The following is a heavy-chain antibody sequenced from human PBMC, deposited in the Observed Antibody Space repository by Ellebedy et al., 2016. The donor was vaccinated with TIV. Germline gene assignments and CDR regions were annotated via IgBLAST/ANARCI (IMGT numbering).Heavy chain of an antibody. V-gene: IGHV3-23*01. J-gene: IGHJ3*02. D-gene: IGHD3-22*01. CDR3: ARARNAPFTGDFDNSGYVASDI. CDR1: GFTFSSYA. CDR2: ISGSGGST. Sequence: GESLKISCAASGFTFSSYAMSWVRQAPGKGLEWVSAISGSGGSTYYADSVKGRFTISRDNSKNTLYLQMNSLRAEETAVYYCARARNAPFTGDFDNSGYVASDIWGQGTLVTVSS.